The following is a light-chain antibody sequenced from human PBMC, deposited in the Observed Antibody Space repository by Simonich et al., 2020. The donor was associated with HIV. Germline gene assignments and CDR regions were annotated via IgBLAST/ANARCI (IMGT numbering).Light chain of an antibody. CDR1: SSDVGGYNY. V-gene: IGLV2-11*01. Sequence: QSALTQPRSVSGSPGQSVTISCTGTSSDVGGYNYVSWYHQHPGKAPKLMIYDVSKRPSGVPDRFSGSKSDNTASLTISGLQAEDEADYYCSSYTSSSTWVFGGGTKLTVL. CDR2: DVS. J-gene: IGLJ3*02. CDR3: SSYTSSSTWV.